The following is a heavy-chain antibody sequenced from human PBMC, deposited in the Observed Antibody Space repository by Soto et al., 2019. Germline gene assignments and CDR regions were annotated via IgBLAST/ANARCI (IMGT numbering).Heavy chain of an antibody. V-gene: IGHV3-21*01. CDR1: GCTFSSYS. CDR2: ISSSSSYI. CDR3: ARDSNLRAFDI. J-gene: IGHJ3*02. D-gene: IGHD4-4*01. Sequence: EVQLVESGGGLVKPGGYLRLSCAASGCTFSSYSMNWVRQAPGKGLEWVSSISSSSSYIYYADSVKGRFTISRDNAKNSLYLQMNSLRAEDTAVYYCARDSNLRAFDIWGQGTMVTVSS.